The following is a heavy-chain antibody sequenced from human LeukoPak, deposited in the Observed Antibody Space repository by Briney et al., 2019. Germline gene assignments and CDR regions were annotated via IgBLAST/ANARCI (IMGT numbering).Heavy chain of an antibody. CDR3: ARLMSQTYYYDSSGYHFKDY. D-gene: IGHD3-22*01. CDR1: GGSISSSSHY. Sequence: SETQALICTVSGGSISSSSHYWGWIRQPPGKGLEWIGSIYYSGSTYYNPSLKSRVTISVDTSKHQFSLKLSSVTAADTAVYYCARLMSQTYYYDSSGYHFKDYWGQGTLVTVSS. J-gene: IGHJ4*02. V-gene: IGHV4-39*01. CDR2: IYYSGST.